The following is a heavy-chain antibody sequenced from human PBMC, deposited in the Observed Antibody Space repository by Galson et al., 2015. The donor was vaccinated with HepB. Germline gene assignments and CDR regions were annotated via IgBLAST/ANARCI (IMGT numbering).Heavy chain of an antibody. Sequence: SLRLSCAASGFMFTNYGMHWVRQAPGKGLERVAYIWYDGSYKYYGDSVKGRFTVSRDNSKDTLYLQMNSLRVEDTAVYYCAKDMGVASAVMWYLEYWGQGTLVTVSS. D-gene: IGHD4-23*01. CDR1: GFMFTNYG. CDR2: IWYDGSYK. V-gene: IGHV3-30*02. CDR3: AKDMGVASAVMWYLEY. J-gene: IGHJ4*02.